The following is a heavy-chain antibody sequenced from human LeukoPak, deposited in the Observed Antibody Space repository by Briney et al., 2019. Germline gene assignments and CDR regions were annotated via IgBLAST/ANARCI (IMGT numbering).Heavy chain of an antibody. V-gene: IGHV4-39*07. CDR1: GGSISSSSYY. CDR3: ARGPYSYDSSGAFDI. D-gene: IGHD3-22*01. J-gene: IGHJ3*02. Sequence: KPSETLSLTCTVSGGSISSSSYYWGWIRQTPGKGLEWIGSIYYSGSTYYSPSLKSRVTISVDTSKNQFSLKLSSVTAADTAVYFCARGPYSYDSSGAFDIWGQGTMVTVSS. CDR2: IYYSGST.